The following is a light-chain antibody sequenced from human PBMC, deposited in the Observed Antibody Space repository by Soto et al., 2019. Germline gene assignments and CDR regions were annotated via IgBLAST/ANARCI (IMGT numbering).Light chain of an antibody. CDR3: QQYDNAPQT. J-gene: IGKJ1*01. Sequence: EIVLTQSPGTLSLSPGERATLSCRASQSVGRNYLAWYQQKPGQAPRLLIHRISTRATGIPDRISGSGFATDFTLTISRLEPEDFAVYYCQQYDNAPQTFGQGTRVEIK. V-gene: IGKV3-20*01. CDR1: QSVGRNY. CDR2: RIS.